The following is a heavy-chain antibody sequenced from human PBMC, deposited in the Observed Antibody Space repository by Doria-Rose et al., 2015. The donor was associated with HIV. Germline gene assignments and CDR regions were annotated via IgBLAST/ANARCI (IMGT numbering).Heavy chain of an antibody. CDR3: ARIHSLSSSSLGH. Sequence: QVPLVQSGSEVRKPGASVTVSCKTSGYTFSAYAIHWVRQAPGQRLEWMGWLNVGNGDTRYSRKFQDRVTITSDTSANTGYMALSSLRSEDTAVYYCARIHSLSSSSLGHWGQGTLVTVFS. CDR1: GYTFSAYA. CDR2: LNVGNGDT. V-gene: IGHV1-3*01. J-gene: IGHJ4*02. D-gene: IGHD6-13*01.